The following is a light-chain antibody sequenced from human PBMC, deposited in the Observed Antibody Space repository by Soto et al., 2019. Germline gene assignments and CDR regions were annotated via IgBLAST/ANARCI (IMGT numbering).Light chain of an antibody. Sequence: QSALTQPASVSGSPGQSITISCTGSIRDIGDYDYVSWYQQYPGKAPKLIIYGVTDRPSGVSNRFSGSKSGNTASLTISGLQVEDEADYYCSAYSRGSTLLLFGGGTKLTVL. V-gene: IGLV2-14*03. J-gene: IGLJ2*01. CDR3: SAYSRGSTLLL. CDR1: IRDIGDYDY. CDR2: GVT.